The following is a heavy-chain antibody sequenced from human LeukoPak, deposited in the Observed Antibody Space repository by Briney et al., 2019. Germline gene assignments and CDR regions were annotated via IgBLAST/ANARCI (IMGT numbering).Heavy chain of an antibody. Sequence: GGSLRLSCAASGFTFSSYSMNWVRQAPGKGLEWVSSISSSSSYIYYADSVKGRFTISRDNAKNSLYLQMNSLRAEDTAVYYYAREMDTASDAFDIWGQGTMVTVSS. CDR3: AREMDTASDAFDI. D-gene: IGHD5-18*01. CDR2: ISSSSSYI. CDR1: GFTFSSYS. V-gene: IGHV3-21*01. J-gene: IGHJ3*02.